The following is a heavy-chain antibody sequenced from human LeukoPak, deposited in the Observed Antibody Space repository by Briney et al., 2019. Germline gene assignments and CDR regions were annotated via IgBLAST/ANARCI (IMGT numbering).Heavy chain of an antibody. J-gene: IGHJ6*03. V-gene: IGHV3-30*02. CDR2: VGSDGSNK. CDR1: GFTFSIYG. Sequence: PGGSLGLSCAASGFTFSIYGMHWVRQAPGQGLQWVAFVGSDGSNKYYADSVKGRFTISRDNSKNTLYLQMNSLRAEDTAVYYCTKESSSWTVGYYYMDVWGKGTTVTVSS. D-gene: IGHD6-13*01. CDR3: TKESSSWTVGYYYMDV.